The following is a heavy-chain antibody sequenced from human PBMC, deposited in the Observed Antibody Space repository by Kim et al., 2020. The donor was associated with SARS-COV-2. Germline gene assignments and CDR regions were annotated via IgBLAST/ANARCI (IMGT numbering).Heavy chain of an antibody. CDR1: GFTVSSNY. CDR3: ARDGPRVGATWGDAFDI. V-gene: IGHV3-66*02. D-gene: IGHD1-26*01. Sequence: GGSLRLSCAASGFTVSSNYMSWVRQAPGKGLEWVSVIYSGGSTYYADSVKGRFTISRDNSKNTLYLQMNSLRAEDTAVYYCARDGPRVGATWGDAFDIWGPGTMVTVSS. CDR2: IYSGGST. J-gene: IGHJ3*02.